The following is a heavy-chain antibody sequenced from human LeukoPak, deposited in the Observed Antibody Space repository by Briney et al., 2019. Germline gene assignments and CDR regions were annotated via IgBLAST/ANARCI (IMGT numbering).Heavy chain of an antibody. D-gene: IGHD1-14*01. Sequence: GESLKIPWKGSGYSFTSYWIGWVRQVPGKGLGWMGIIYPGDSDTRYSPSFQGHVTISADKSISTACLQWSSLKASDTAMYYCATENRGNPWGQGTLVTVSS. CDR3: ATENRGNP. CDR1: GYSFTSYW. V-gene: IGHV5-51*01. CDR2: IYPGDSDT. J-gene: IGHJ5*02.